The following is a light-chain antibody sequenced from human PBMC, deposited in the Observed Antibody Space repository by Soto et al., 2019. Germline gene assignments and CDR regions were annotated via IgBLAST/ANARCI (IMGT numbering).Light chain of an antibody. Sequence: QSALTQPPSASGSPGQSVTISCTGTSSDVGGYNYVSWYQQHPGKAPKLMIYEVSKRPSGVPDRFSGSKSANTASLTVSGLQAEDEADYYCSSYVVGHTPYVFRTGTKLTVL. V-gene: IGLV2-8*01. CDR1: SSDVGGYNY. J-gene: IGLJ1*01. CDR3: SSYVVGHTPYV. CDR2: EVS.